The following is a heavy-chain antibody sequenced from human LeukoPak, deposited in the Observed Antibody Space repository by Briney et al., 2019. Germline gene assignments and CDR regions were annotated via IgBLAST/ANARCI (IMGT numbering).Heavy chain of an antibody. Sequence: SETLSLTCTVSGGSISSSSYFWGWIRQPPGKGLEWIGTLHYSETTHYNPSLESRVTISVDTSKNQFSLKLTSVTAADSAVYYCASLLRAYTYGNAQTGFDYWGPGTLVTVSS. CDR2: LHYSETT. V-gene: IGHV4-39*01. J-gene: IGHJ4*02. CDR3: ASLLRAYTYGNAQTGFDY. D-gene: IGHD5-18*01. CDR1: GGSISSSSYF.